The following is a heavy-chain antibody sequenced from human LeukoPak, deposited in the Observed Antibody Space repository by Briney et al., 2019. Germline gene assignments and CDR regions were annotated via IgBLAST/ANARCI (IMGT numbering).Heavy chain of an antibody. V-gene: IGHV3-7*05. CDR2: IKQDGSEK. D-gene: IGHD4-11*01. J-gene: IGHJ4*02. CDR3: AGGLHPELWSFSFDY. CDR1: GFTFSSYW. Sequence: PGGSLRLSCAASGFTFSSYWMSWVRQAPGKGLEWVANIKQDGSEKHFVDSVKGRFTISRDNAKNSLYLQMNSLRADDTAVYYCAGGLHPELWSFSFDYWGQGTLVTVSS.